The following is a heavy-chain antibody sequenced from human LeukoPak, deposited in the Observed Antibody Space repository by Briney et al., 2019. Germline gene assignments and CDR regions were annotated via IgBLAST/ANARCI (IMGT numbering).Heavy chain of an antibody. Sequence: GVALRLSCAASGFTFSNAWRVWVPQAPGKVREWVGRIKSKTDVGTTDYAAPVKGRLTISRDDSNNTLYLQMNSLKTEDTAVYYCTTPNYDILTGYQITDYWGQGTLVTVSS. CDR3: TTPNYDILTGYQITDY. V-gene: IGHV3-15*01. D-gene: IGHD3-9*01. CDR1: GFTFSNAW. J-gene: IGHJ4*02. CDR2: IKSKTDVGTT.